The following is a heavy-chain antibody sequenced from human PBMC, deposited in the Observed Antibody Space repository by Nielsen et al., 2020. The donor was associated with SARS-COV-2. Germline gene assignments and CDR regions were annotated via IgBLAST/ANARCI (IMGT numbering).Heavy chain of an antibody. J-gene: IGHJ4*02. V-gene: IGHV3-33*01. Sequence: GGSLRLSCAASGFTFSSFGFHWVRQAPGKGLEWVAFIWYDGSNEYYADSVKGRFTISRENSKNVLYLQMNSLGDEDTAVYYCARDRDVFDYWGQGTLVTVSS. CDR1: GFTFSSFG. CDR3: ARDRDVFDY. CDR2: IWYDGSNE.